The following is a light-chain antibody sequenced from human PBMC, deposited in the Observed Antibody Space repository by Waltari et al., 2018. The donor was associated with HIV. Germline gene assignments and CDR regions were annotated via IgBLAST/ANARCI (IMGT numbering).Light chain of an antibody. CDR3: AAWDDSLSGVV. V-gene: IGLV1-47*01. CDR1: SSNIGSKY. CDR2: RNN. J-gene: IGLJ3*02. Sequence: QSVLTQPPSASGTPGQRVTISCSGSSSNIGSKYVYWYQQLPGTAPKLLIYRNNPRPSGVPDRFSVSKSGTSASLAISGLRSEDEADYYCAAWDDSLSGVVFGGGTKLTVL.